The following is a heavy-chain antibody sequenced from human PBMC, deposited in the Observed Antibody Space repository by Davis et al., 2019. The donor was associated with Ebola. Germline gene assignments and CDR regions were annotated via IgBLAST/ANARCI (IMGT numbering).Heavy chain of an antibody. Sequence: GESLKISCAASGFTFSSYAMHWVRQAPGKGLEWVAVISYDGSNKYYADSVKGRFTISRDNSKNTLYLQMNSLRAEETAVYYCARGSNYDFWSTNPGAFDYWGQGTLVTVSS. D-gene: IGHD3-3*01. V-gene: IGHV3-30-3*01. J-gene: IGHJ4*02. CDR2: ISYDGSNK. CDR3: ARGSNYDFWSTNPGAFDY. CDR1: GFTFSSYA.